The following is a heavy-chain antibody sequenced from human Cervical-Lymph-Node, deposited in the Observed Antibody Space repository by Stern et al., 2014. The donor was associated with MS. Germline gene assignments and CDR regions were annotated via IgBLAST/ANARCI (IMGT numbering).Heavy chain of an antibody. Sequence: DQLVESGSELKKPGASVKVSCRASGYTFTHYAMNWLRQAPGQGLEWMGWINSDTGNPTYAQGFTGRFVFSLDTSVSTAYLQISSLKSDDTAVYYCARDTYYDSRGPTHYWGQGTQVAVSS. D-gene: IGHD3-22*01. CDR2: INSDTGNP. CDR3: ARDTYYDSRGPTHY. V-gene: IGHV7-4-1*02. CDR1: GYTFTHYA. J-gene: IGHJ4*02.